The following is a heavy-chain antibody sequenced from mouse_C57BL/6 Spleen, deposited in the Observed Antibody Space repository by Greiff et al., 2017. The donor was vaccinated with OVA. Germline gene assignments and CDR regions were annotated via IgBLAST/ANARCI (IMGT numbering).Heavy chain of an antibody. D-gene: IGHD2-5*01. CDR1: GFTFSDYG. CDR2: ISSGSSTI. J-gene: IGHJ4*01. Sequence: VKLVESGGGLVKPGGSLKLSCAASGFTFSDYGMHWVRQAPEKGLEWVAYISSGSSTIYYADTVKGRFTISRDNAKNTLFLQMTSLRSEDTAMYYCARPYYSNYLYYYAMDYWGQGTSVTVSS. V-gene: IGHV5-17*01. CDR3: ARPYYSNYLYYYAMDY.